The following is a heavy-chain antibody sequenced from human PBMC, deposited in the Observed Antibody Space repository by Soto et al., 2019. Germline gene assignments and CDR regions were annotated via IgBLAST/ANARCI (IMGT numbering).Heavy chain of an antibody. V-gene: IGHV3-30*18. CDR3: AKDRGSSCPDY. CDR1: GFTFSSYG. J-gene: IGHJ4*02. Sequence: GGSLRLSCAASGFTFSSYGMHWVRQAPGKGLERVAVISYDGSNKYYADSVKGRFTISRDNSKNTLYLQMNSLRAEDTAVYYCAKDRGSSCPDYWGQGTLVTVSS. CDR2: ISYDGSNK. D-gene: IGHD6-13*01.